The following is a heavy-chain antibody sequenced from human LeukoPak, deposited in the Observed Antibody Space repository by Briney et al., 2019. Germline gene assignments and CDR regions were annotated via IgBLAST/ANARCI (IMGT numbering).Heavy chain of an antibody. CDR2: INHSGST. V-gene: IGHV4-34*01. Sequence: SETLSLTCAVYGGSFSGYYWSWIRQPPGKGLEWIGEINHSGSTNYNPSLKSRVTISVDTSKNQFSLKLSSVTAADTAVYYCARSGTRWDAFDIWGQGTMVTVSS. J-gene: IGHJ3*02. CDR1: GGSFSGYY. CDR3: ARSGTRWDAFDI. D-gene: IGHD1-1*01.